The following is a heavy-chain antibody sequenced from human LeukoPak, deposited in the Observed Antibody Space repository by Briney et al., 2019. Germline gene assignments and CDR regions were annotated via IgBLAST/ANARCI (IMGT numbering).Heavy chain of an antibody. J-gene: IGHJ4*02. Sequence: SETLSLTCTVSGGSISSYYWSWIRQPPGKGLEWIGYICYSGSTNYNPSLKSRVTISVDTSRNQFSLKLSSVTAADTAVYYCARILYDSSGYLMDYWGQGTLVTVSS. D-gene: IGHD3-22*01. CDR3: ARILYDSSGYLMDY. CDR1: GGSISSYY. CDR2: ICYSGST. V-gene: IGHV4-59*01.